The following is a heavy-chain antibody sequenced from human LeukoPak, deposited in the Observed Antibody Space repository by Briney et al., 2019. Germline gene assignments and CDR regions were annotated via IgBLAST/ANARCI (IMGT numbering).Heavy chain of an antibody. V-gene: IGHV4-30-4*01. Sequence: SETLSLTCTVSRGSFSSGDYYWSWIRQPPGKGLEWIGYISYSGYTYHNPSLTSRLTLSLDTSKNQFSLKLNSVTAADTAVYYCARDLGTGLRNAFDVWGQGTLVTVSS. J-gene: IGHJ4*02. CDR3: ARDLGTGLRNAFDV. CDR2: ISYSGYT. D-gene: IGHD1-1*01. CDR1: RGSFSSGDYY.